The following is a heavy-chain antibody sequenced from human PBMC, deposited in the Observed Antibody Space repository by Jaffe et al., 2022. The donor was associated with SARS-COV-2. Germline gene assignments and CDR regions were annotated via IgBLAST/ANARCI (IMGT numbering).Heavy chain of an antibody. CDR1: GFTVNSDY. CDR2: IYSGGST. V-gene: IGHV3-66*02. J-gene: IGHJ5*02. Sequence: EVQLVESGGGLVQPGGSLRLSCVASGFTVNSDYISWVRQAPGKGLEWVSTIYSGGSTSYVDFVKGRFTVSSDNSKNTIYLQMNSLTTEDTAIYYCTRGVVGGARCDPWGRGTLVTVSS. CDR3: TRGVVGGARCDP. D-gene: IGHD2-15*01.